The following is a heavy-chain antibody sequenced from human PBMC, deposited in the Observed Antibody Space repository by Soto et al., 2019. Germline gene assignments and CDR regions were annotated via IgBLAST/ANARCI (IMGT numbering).Heavy chain of an antibody. CDR2: INGGNGDT. J-gene: IGHJ4*02. CDR3: ARMRGSYDFDY. CDR1: GYTFTNYA. D-gene: IGHD1-26*01. V-gene: IGHV1-3*01. Sequence: GASVKVSCKASGYTFTNYAMHWVRQAPGQRLEWMGWINGGNGDTKYSQKFQDRVTITRDTSASTAYMEMSSLRAEDTAVYYCARMRGSYDFDYWGQGTLVTVSS.